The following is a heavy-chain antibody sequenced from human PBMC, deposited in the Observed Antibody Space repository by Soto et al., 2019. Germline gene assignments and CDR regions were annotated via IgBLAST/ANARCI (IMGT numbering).Heavy chain of an antibody. CDR3: ARGGALGPASPFDS. Sequence: QLPLQESGPGLVKPSETLSLTCTVSGGSISSSSYYWGWIRQPPGKGLEWIGSIYYSGRTYNNPSLKIRITVSVDTSKNQFSLKLSSVTAADTAVYYCARGGALGPASPFDSWGQGTLVTVSS. CDR2: IYYSGRT. V-gene: IGHV4-39*01. CDR1: GGSISSSSYY. D-gene: IGHD2-2*01. J-gene: IGHJ4*02.